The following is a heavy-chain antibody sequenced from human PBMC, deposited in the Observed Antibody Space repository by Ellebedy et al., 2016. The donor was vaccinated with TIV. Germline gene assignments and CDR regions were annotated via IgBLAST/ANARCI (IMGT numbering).Heavy chain of an antibody. V-gene: IGHV4-59*01. D-gene: IGHD2-15*01. CDR2: IYYSGST. Sequence: SETLSLXXTVSGGSISSYYWSWIRQPPGKGLEWIGYIYYSGSTNYNPSLKSRVTISVDTSKNQFSLKLSSVTAADTAVYYCARLTLGYCSGGSCSDYWGQGTLVTVSS. CDR1: GGSISSYY. J-gene: IGHJ4*02. CDR3: ARLTLGYCSGGSCSDY.